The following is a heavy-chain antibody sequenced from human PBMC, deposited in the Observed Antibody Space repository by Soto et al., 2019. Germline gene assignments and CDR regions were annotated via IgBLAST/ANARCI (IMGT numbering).Heavy chain of an antibody. V-gene: IGHV4-59*01. J-gene: IGHJ5*02. CDR3: ARGNPYYYDSSGWFDP. Sequence: PSEILSLTCTVSGGSISSYYWSWIRQPPGKGLEWIGYIYYSGSTNYNPSLKSRVTISVDTSKNQFSLKLSSVTAADTAVYYCARGNPYYYDSSGWFDPGGQGTLVTVSS. D-gene: IGHD3-22*01. CDR2: IYYSGST. CDR1: GGSISSYY.